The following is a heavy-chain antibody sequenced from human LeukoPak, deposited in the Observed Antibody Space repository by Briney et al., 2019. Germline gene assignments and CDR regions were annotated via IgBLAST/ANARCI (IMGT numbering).Heavy chain of an antibody. CDR2: MNPNSGNT. CDR3: ARTGDDYYYYMDV. V-gene: IGHV1-8*01. J-gene: IGHJ6*03. CDR1: GYTFENHA. D-gene: IGHD7-27*01. Sequence: ASVKVSCKASGYTFENHAINWVRQAPGQGLEWMGWMNPNSGNTGYAQKFQGRVTITRNTSISTAYMELSSLRSEDTAVYYCARTGDDYYYYMDVWGKGTTVTVSS.